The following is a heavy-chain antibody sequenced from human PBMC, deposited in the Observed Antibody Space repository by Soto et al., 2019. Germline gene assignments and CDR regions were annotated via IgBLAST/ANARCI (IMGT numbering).Heavy chain of an antibody. CDR2: IYYSGST. J-gene: IGHJ4*02. CDR3: AVGPVQLNYFGY. V-gene: IGHV4-59*01. CDR1: GGSISSYY. D-gene: IGHD1-1*01. Sequence: QVQLQESGPGLVKPSETLSLTCTVSGGSISSYYWSWIRQPPGKGLEWIVYIYYSGSTNYTPSLKSRVTLSVDTSKNQFSLKLSSVTAADTAVYYCAVGPVQLNYFGYWGPGTLVTVSS.